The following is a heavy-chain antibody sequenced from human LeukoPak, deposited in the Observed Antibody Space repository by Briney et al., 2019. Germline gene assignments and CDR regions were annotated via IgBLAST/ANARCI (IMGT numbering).Heavy chain of an antibody. CDR2: ISSTSSYI. Sequence: GGSLRLFCGASGFTFSNYNFYWVRQDPGKGREWVSSISSTSSYIYYADSVKGRFTISRDNAKNSLYLQMNSLRAEDTAVYYCARALWSGPVYYGMDVWGQGTTVTVSS. CDR1: GFTFSNYN. V-gene: IGHV3-21*06. J-gene: IGHJ6*02. CDR3: ARALWSGPVYYGMDV. D-gene: IGHD3-10*01.